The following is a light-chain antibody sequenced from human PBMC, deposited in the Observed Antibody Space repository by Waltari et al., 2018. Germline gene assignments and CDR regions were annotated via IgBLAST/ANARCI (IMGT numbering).Light chain of an antibody. CDR1: SSDVGGDNY. Sequence: QSALTQPRSVSGSPGQSVTISCTGTSSDVGGDNYVSWYQQHPDKAPKLSIYDINKRPSGVPDRFSGSKSGNTASLTISGLQAEDEADYYCCSYVGSNIYWVFGGGTKLTVL. CDR3: CSYVGSNIYWV. J-gene: IGLJ3*02. V-gene: IGLV2-11*01. CDR2: DIN.